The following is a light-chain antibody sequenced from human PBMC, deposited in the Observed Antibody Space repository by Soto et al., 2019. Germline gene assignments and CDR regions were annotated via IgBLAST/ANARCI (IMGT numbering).Light chain of an antibody. V-gene: IGKV1-39*01. CDR3: QQSYDTPFT. Sequence: DIQMTQSPSSLSASIGDRVTITCRASQSISSYLNWYQQKPGKAPKHLMYAVSTLQSGVPSSFSGSGSGTDFTLTISSLQPEDFATYFCQQSYDTPFTFGPGTKVDIK. CDR1: QSISSY. J-gene: IGKJ3*01. CDR2: AVS.